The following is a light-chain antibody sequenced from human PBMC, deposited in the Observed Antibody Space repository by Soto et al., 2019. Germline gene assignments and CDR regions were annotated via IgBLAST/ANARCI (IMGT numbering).Light chain of an antibody. V-gene: IGKV3-20*01. CDR3: QQYASAPFS. CDR2: AAS. CDR1: HSINTSL. Sequence: EIVLTQSPGTLSLSPGDRATLSCRASHSINTSLLAWFQQKPGQAPRLLIYAASTRATGIPDRFSGSASETDFTLTVNRLEPEDSAVYYCQQYASAPFSLGPGTKWIS. J-gene: IGKJ3*01.